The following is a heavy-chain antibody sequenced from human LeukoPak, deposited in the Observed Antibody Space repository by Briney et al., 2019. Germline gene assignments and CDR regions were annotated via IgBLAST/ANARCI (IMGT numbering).Heavy chain of an antibody. Sequence: PGGSLRLSCSASGFTSSSYTMNGIRQAPGKGLEWVSSISPSSSMMHYADSVRGRFTISRDNAKNSLYLQMNSLRDEDTAVYYCASRRGFDDWGQGTLVTVSS. J-gene: IGHJ4*02. CDR2: ISPSSSMM. CDR1: GFTSSSYT. V-gene: IGHV3-48*02. D-gene: IGHD3-10*01. CDR3: ASRRGFDD.